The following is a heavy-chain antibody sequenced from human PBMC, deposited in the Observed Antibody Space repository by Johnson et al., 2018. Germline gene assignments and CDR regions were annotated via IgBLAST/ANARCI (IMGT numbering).Heavy chain of an antibody. Sequence: QVQLQESGPRLVKPSETLSLTCTVSGGSISSGSYYWAWIRQSPGTGLEWIGSISYRETTSYNPSLKSRVTITADMSKTQFSLRLTPVTAADTAVYYCAREGGVGAYYYFYMDVWGQGTTVTVSS. CDR2: ISYRETT. CDR1: GGSISSGSYY. D-gene: IGHD1-26*01. V-gene: IGHV4-39*07. J-gene: IGHJ6*03. CDR3: AREGGVGAYYYFYMDV.